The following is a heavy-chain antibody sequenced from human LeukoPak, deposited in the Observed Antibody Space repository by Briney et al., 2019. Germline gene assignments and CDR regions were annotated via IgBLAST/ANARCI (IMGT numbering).Heavy chain of an antibody. V-gene: IGHV3-23*01. CDR3: ARDTTTVTTSSFDI. D-gene: IGHD4-17*01. Sequence: WGSLRLSCAASGFTFSSYAMSWVRQAPGKGLEWVSAFSGSGGSTYYADSVKGRFTISRDNSKNTLYLQMNSLRAEDTAVYYCARDTTTVTTSSFDIWGQGTMVTVSS. CDR1: GFTFSSYA. J-gene: IGHJ3*02. CDR2: FSGSGGST.